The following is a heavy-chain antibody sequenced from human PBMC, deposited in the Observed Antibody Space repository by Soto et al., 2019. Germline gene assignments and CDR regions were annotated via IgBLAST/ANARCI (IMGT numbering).Heavy chain of an antibody. Sequence: GGSLRLSCAASGFTFSSYGMHWVRQAPGKGLEWVAVISYDGSNKYYADSVKGRFTISRDNSKNTLYLQMNSLRAEDTAVYYCAKDVTFSWFGELYWGQGTLVTVSS. CDR3: AKDVTFSWFGELY. CDR1: GFTFSSYG. J-gene: IGHJ4*02. D-gene: IGHD3-10*01. CDR2: ISYDGSNK. V-gene: IGHV3-30*18.